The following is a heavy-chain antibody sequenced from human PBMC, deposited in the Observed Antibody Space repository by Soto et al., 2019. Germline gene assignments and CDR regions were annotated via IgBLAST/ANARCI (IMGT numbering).Heavy chain of an antibody. CDR2: INHSGST. J-gene: IGHJ3*02. D-gene: IGHD2-15*01. Sequence: SETLSLTCAVYGGSFSGYYWSWIRQPPGKGLEWIGEINHSGSTNYNPSLKSRVTISVDTSKNQFSLKLSSVTAADTAVYYCARGGEDIVVVVAAPAIWGQGTMVTVSS. CDR3: ARGGEDIVVVVAAPAI. V-gene: IGHV4-34*01. CDR1: GGSFSGYY.